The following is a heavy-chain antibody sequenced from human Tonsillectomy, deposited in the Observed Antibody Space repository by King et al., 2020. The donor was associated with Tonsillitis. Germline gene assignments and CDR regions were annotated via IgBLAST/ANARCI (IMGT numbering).Heavy chain of an antibody. D-gene: IGHD2-15*01. J-gene: IGHJ6*02. V-gene: IGHV3-48*01. CDR1: GFTFSSYS. CDR3: ARDEKFCSGGSCQRHYYYYGMDV. CDR2: ISSSSSTI. Sequence: VQLVESGGGLVQPGGSLRLSCAASGFTFSSYSMNWVRQAPGKGLEWVSYISSSSSTIYYADSVKGRFTISRDNAKNSLYLQMNSLRAEDTAVYYCARDEKFCSGGSCQRHYYYYGMDVWGQGTTVTVSS.